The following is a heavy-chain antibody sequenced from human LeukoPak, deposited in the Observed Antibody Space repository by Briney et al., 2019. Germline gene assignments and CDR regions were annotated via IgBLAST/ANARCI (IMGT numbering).Heavy chain of an antibody. CDR3: ARDPDTYYFDY. Sequence: GGSLRLSCAASGFTFSSYSMNWVRQAPGKGLEWVSSISSSSSYIYYPDSVKGRFTISRDNAKNSLYLQMNSLRAEDTAVYYCARDPDTYYFDYWGQGTLVTVSS. D-gene: IGHD1-14*01. CDR1: GFTFSSYS. J-gene: IGHJ4*02. CDR2: ISSSSSYI. V-gene: IGHV3-21*01.